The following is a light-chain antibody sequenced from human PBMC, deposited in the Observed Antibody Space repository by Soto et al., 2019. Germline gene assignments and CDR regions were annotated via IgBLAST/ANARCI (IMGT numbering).Light chain of an antibody. V-gene: IGLV1-51*01. CDR1: ASNIGNNS. J-gene: IGLJ1*01. CDR3: GTWDTSLPACV. Sequence: QSVLTQPPSVSAAPGQRVTIPCSGSASNIGNNSVSWYQQLPGAAPKLLIYDDNNRPSGIPDRFSGSKSGTSATLGITGLQTGDEADYYCGTWDTSLPACVFGPGTKLTVL. CDR2: DDN.